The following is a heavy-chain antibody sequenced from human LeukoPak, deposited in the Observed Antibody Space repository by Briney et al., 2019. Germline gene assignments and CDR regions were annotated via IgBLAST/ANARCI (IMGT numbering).Heavy chain of an antibody. D-gene: IGHD6-19*01. CDR3: ARWRGYASDWSGPFDD. Sequence: ASVKVSCKASGYTFSGHYMHWVRQAPGQGLEWMGWINPKSGGTNYEQKFQGRVTMTRDTSISTAYMKLSRLRSDDTAVYYCARWRGYASDWSGPFDDWGQGTLVTVSS. J-gene: IGHJ4*02. CDR1: GYTFSGHY. V-gene: IGHV1-2*02. CDR2: INPKSGGT.